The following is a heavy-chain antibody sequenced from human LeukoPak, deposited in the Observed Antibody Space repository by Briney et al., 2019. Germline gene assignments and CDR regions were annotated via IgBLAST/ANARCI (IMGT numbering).Heavy chain of an antibody. Sequence: GASVKVSCKASGYTFTSYGISWVLQAPGQGLEWMGWISAYNGNTNYAQKLQGRVTMTTDTSTSTAYMELRSLRSDDTAVYYCAGGYCSSTSCSEDWFDPWGQGTLVTVSS. J-gene: IGHJ5*02. CDR3: AGGYCSSTSCSEDWFDP. CDR1: GYTFTSYG. V-gene: IGHV1-18*01. CDR2: ISAYNGNT. D-gene: IGHD2-2*01.